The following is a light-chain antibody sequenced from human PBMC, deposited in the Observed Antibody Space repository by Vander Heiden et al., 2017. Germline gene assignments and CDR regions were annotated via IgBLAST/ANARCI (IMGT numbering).Light chain of an antibody. CDR2: DTS. V-gene: IGKV1-33*01. Sequence: DIQMTQSPSSLSASVGDRVTITCQASQDIRNCLNWYQQSPGKAPKLLIFDTSNLETGVPSRFSGSGRGSGTDYTFTISSLQPEDIATYYCQQYDNFPYTFGQGTKVELK. CDR1: QDIRNC. CDR3: QQYDNFPYT. J-gene: IGKJ2*01.